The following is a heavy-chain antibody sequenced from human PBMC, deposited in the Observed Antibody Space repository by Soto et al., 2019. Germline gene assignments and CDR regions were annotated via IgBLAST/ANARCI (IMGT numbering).Heavy chain of an antibody. D-gene: IGHD4-17*01. V-gene: IGHV4-34*01. CDR1: GVSFSGYY. CDR3: ARTSYGDYGYYYYGMDV. Sequence: PSETLSLTCAVYGVSFSGYYWTWIRQPPGTGLEWIGEINHSGSTNYNPSLKSRVTISVDTSKNQFSLKLSSVTAADTAVYYCARTSYGDYGYYYYGMDVWGQGTTVTVSS. CDR2: INHSGST. J-gene: IGHJ6*02.